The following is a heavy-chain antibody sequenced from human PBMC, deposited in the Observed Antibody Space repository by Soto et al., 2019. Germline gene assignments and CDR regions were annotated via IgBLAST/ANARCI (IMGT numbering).Heavy chain of an antibody. CDR3: ARGGLIAAAGHFDY. D-gene: IGHD6-13*01. V-gene: IGHV1-69*06. Sequence: SVKVSCKASGGTFSSYAISWVRQAPGQGLEWMGGIIPIFGTANYAQKFQGRVAITADTSASTAYMELSSLRSEDTAVYYCARGGLIAAAGHFDYWGQGTLVTVSS. CDR2: IIPIFGTA. CDR1: GGTFSSYA. J-gene: IGHJ4*02.